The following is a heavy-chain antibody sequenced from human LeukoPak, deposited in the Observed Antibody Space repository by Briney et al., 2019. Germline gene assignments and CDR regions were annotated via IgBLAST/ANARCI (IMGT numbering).Heavy chain of an antibody. Sequence: SQTLSLTCTVSGGSISSGGYYWSWIRQPPGKGLEWIGYIYHSGSTYYNPSLKSRVTISVDRSKNQFSLKLSSVTAADTAVYYCARHIDSDYDTGYYMDVWGKGTTVTVSS. V-gene: IGHV4-30-2*01. CDR1: GGSISSGGYY. D-gene: IGHD5-12*01. J-gene: IGHJ6*03. CDR3: ARHIDSDYDTGYYMDV. CDR2: IYHSGST.